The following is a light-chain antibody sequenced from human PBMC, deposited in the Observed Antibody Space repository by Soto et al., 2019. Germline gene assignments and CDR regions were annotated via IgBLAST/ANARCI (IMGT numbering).Light chain of an antibody. J-gene: IGKJ1*01. V-gene: IGKV3D-15*01. CDR1: QSVRNN. Sequence: EIVMTQSPATLSVSPGERATLSCRASQSVRNNLAWYQQKPGQAPRLLIHGASTRATGIPARFSGSGSGTEFILTISSLQSEDFAVYYCQQYNDWPPWTFGHGTKVEI. CDR3: QQYNDWPPWT. CDR2: GAS.